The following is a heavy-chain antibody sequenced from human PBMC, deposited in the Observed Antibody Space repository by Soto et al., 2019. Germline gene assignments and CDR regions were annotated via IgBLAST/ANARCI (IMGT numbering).Heavy chain of an antibody. V-gene: IGHV2-5*02. CDR1: GFSLTTRGVD. J-gene: IGHJ5*02. Sequence: QITLKESGPTLVKPTQTLTLTCTFSGFSLTTRGVDVGWIRQPPGKALECLALIYWDDEKRYSPSLQSRLSITQDTSKNQVVLTMTNVDPVDTATYYCAHIPNYYQYDCFDPWGQGTLVSVSS. CDR2: IYWDDEK. CDR3: AHIPNYYQYDCFDP. D-gene: IGHD3-16*01.